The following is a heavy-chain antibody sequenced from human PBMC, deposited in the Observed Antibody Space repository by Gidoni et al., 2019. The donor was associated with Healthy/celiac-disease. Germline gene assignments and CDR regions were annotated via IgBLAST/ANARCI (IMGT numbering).Heavy chain of an antibody. V-gene: IGHV3-33*01. CDR2: IWYDGSNK. D-gene: IGHD1-26*01. Sequence: QVQLVESGGGVVQPGRSLRLSCAASGFPFITYGMHWVRQAPGKGLGWVAVIWYDGSNKYYADSVKGRFTISRDNSKNTLYLQMNSLRAEDTAVYYCARDPPPPSILIVGAPLGGVYGMDVWGQGTTVTVSS. CDR3: ARDPPPPSILIVGAPLGGVYGMDV. CDR1: GFPFITYG. J-gene: IGHJ6*02.